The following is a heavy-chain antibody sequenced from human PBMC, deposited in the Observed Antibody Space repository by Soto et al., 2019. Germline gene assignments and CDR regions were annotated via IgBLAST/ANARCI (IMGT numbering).Heavy chain of an antibody. CDR2: INHSGST. CDR1: GGSFSGYY. J-gene: IGHJ4*02. CDR3: ARGTFDGSGSYYNYFAY. Sequence: PSETLSLTCAVYGGSFSGYYWSWIRQPPGKGLEWIGEINHSGSTNYNPSLKSRVTISVDTSKNQFSLKLSSVTAADTAVYYCARGTFDGSGSYYNYFAYWGQGTLVTVSS. D-gene: IGHD3-10*01. V-gene: IGHV4-34*01.